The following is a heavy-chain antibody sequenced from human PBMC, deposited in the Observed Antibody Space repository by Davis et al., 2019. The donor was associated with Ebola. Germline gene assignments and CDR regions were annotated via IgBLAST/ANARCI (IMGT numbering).Heavy chain of an antibody. CDR2: ISSSGSTI. D-gene: IGHD1-26*01. CDR3: TRDITQWQLLMGLDY. Sequence: GESLKISCAASGFTFSSYWMSWVRQAPGKGLEWVSYISSSGSTIYYADSVKVRFTISSDNAKNSLYLQMNSLRSEDTAVYYCTRDITQWQLLMGLDYWGQGTLVTVSS. J-gene: IGHJ4*02. V-gene: IGHV3-48*04. CDR1: GFTFSSYW.